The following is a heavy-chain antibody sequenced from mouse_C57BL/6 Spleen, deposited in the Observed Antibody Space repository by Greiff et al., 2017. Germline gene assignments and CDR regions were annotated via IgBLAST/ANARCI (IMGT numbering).Heavy chain of an antibody. Sequence: QVQLQQSGPELVKPGASVKISCKASGYAFSSSWMNWVKQRPGKGLEWIGRIYPGDGDTNYNGKFKGKATLTADKSSRTAYMQPLSLTSEDSAVYFCAYGYDGPWFAYWGQGTLVTVSA. CDR3: AYGYDGPWFAY. CDR2: IYPGDGDT. J-gene: IGHJ3*01. V-gene: IGHV1-82*01. CDR1: GYAFSSSW. D-gene: IGHD2-2*01.